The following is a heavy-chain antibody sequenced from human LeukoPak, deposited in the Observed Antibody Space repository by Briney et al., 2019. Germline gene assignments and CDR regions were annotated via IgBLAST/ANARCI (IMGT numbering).Heavy chain of an antibody. V-gene: IGHV3-23*01. D-gene: IGHD3-22*01. CDR2: ISGSGGST. J-gene: IGHJ4*02. CDR1: GFAVSSND. Sequence: PGGSLRLSCAASGFAVSSNDMSWVRQAPGKGLEWVSAISGSGGSTYYADSVKGRFTISRDNSKNTLYLQVNSLRAEDTAVYYCAKANYYDSSGYYLGGFDYWGQGTLVTVSS. CDR3: AKANYYDSSGYYLGGFDY.